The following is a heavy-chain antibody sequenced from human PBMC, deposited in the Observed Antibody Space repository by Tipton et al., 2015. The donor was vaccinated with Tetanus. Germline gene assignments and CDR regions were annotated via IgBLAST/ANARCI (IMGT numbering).Heavy chain of an antibody. CDR1: GGSISSYY. V-gene: IGHV4-59*01. CDR2: IYYSGST. CDR3: AREVAAPGTNWFDP. D-gene: IGHD6-13*01. Sequence: TLSLTCTVSGGSISSYYWSWIRQPPGKGLEWIGYIYYSGSTNYNPSLKSRVTISVDTSKNQFSLKLSSVTAADTALYYCAREVAAPGTNWFDPWGQGTLVPFSS. J-gene: IGHJ5*02.